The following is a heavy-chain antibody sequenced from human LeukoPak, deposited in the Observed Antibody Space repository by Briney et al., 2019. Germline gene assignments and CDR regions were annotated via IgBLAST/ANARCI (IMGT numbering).Heavy chain of an antibody. CDR1: GFSFSSYG. CDR3: AKDGIRYYYDSSGYYGDY. J-gene: IGHJ4*02. Sequence: PGRSLRLSCAAPGFSFSSYGMHWVRQAPGKGLEWVAVISYEGSNEYYADSVKGRFTISRDNSKNTLYLQMTSLRAEDTAVYYCAKDGIRYYYDSSGYYGDYWGQGTLVTVSS. D-gene: IGHD3-22*01. V-gene: IGHV3-30*18. CDR2: ISYEGSNE.